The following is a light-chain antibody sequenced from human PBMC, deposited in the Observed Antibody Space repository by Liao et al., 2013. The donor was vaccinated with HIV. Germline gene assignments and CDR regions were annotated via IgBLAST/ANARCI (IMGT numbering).Light chain of an antibody. V-gene: IGLV3-1*01. CDR3: QAWDRGMGV. Sequence: SYVLTQSPSVSVAPGKTATISCGGDSIGSKSVHWYQQRPGQSPVLVIYQDSKRPSGIPERFSGSNSGNTATLTISGTQAMDEADYYCQAWDRGMGVFGTGTKVTVL. CDR2: QDS. J-gene: IGLJ1*01. CDR1: SIGSKS.